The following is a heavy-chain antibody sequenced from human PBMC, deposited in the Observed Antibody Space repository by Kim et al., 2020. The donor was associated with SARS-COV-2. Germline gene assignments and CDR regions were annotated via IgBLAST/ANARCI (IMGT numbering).Heavy chain of an antibody. J-gene: IGHJ4*02. D-gene: IGHD2-21*02. CDR3: ARSRRLRCVTFDY. CDR2: ISNNTNPT. V-gene: IGHV3-48*04. Sequence: GGSLRLSCAASGFTFSSSSMNWVRQAPGKGLEWVSFISNNTNPTYYADAVKRLFTISSDSAKNSLYLQINNLRAEDTAVYYGARSRRLRCVTFDYWGQGTLVTVSS. CDR1: GFTFSSSS.